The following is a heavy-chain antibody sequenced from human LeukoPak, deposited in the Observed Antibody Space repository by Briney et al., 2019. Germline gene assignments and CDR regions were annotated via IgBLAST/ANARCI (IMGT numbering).Heavy chain of an antibody. Sequence: GGSLRLSCAASGFTVSSNYMSWVRQAPGKGLEWVSVIYSGGSTYYADSVKGRFTISRDNSKNTLCLQMSSLRAEDTAVYYCARLDMDYYDSSGYGFDYWGQGTLVTVSS. J-gene: IGHJ4*02. D-gene: IGHD3-22*01. V-gene: IGHV3-53*01. CDR1: GFTVSSNY. CDR3: ARLDMDYYDSSGYGFDY. CDR2: IYSGGST.